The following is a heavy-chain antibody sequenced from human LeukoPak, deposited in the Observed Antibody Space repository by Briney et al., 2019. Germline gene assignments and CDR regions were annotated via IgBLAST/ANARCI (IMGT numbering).Heavy chain of an antibody. D-gene: IGHD3-10*01. J-gene: IGHJ4*02. CDR2: IYSGGST. CDR3: AKASNYGSGSYYPRGVDY. CDR1: GFTVSSNY. V-gene: IGHV3-66*01. Sequence: GGSLRLSCAASGFTVSSNYMSWVRQAPGKGLEWVSVIYSGGSTYYADSVKGRFTISRDNSKNTLYLQMNSPRAEDTAVYYCAKASNYGSGSYYPRGVDYWGQGTLVTVSS.